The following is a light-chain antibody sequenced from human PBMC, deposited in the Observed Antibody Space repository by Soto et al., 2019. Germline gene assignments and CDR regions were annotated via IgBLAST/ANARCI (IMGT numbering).Light chain of an antibody. CDR3: FSFTTDWTNV. V-gene: IGLV2-14*01. J-gene: IGLJ1*01. CDR2: EVS. CDR1: SSAIGAYNY. Sequence: QSVLTQPASVSGSPGQSITISCTGSSSAIGAYNYVSWFQQYPGKAPKLIISEVSNRPSGVSNRFSGSKPGTAASLTISGLQTEDEADYFCFSFTTDWTNVFGTGTKGTL.